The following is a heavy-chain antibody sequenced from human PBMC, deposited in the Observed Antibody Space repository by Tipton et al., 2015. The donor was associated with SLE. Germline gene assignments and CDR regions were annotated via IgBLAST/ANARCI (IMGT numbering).Heavy chain of an antibody. J-gene: IGHJ4*02. V-gene: IGHV4-34*01. CDR3: ARDSSGYSIFFDY. D-gene: IGHD3-22*01. CDR2: INHSGST. CDR1: GGSFSDYY. Sequence: TLSLTCAVYGGSFSDYYWSWIRQPPGKGLEWIGEINHSGSTNYNPSLKSGVTISVDTSKNQFSLKLSSVTAADTAVYYCARDSSGYSIFFDYWGQGTLVTVSS.